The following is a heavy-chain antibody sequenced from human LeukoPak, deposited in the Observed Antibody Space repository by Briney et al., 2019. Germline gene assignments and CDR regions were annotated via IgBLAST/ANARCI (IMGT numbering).Heavy chain of an antibody. CDR1: GGSISSYY. V-gene: IGHV4-59*01. CDR3: ARAHCITMVRGVRRVCYMDV. D-gene: IGHD3-10*01. CDR2: IYYSGGT. J-gene: IGHJ6*03. Sequence: PSGTLSLTCTVSGGSISSYYWSWIRQPPGKGLEWIGYIYYSGGTNYNPSLKSRVTISVDTSKNQFSLKLSSVTAADTAVYYCARAHCITMVRGVRRVCYMDVWGKGTTVTISS.